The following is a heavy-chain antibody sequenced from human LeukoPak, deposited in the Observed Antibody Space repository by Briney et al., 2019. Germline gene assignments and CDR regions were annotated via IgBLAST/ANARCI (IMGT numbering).Heavy chain of an antibody. CDR1: GFTFSSYG. J-gene: IGHJ4*02. CDR3: ARSIFAGFSYYFDY. Sequence: PGRSLRLSCAASGFTFSSYGMHWVRQAPGKGLEWVAVIWYDGSNKYYADSVKGRFTISRDNSKNTLYLQMNSLRAEDTAVYYCARSIFAGFSYYFDYWGQGTLVTVSS. CDR2: IWYDGSNK. D-gene: IGHD3-3*01. V-gene: IGHV3-33*01.